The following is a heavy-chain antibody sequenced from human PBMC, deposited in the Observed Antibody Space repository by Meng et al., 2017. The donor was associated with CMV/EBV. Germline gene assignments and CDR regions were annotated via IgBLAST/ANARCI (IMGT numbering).Heavy chain of an antibody. CDR1: GGTFSSYA. J-gene: IGHJ4*02. Sequence: QVQLVQVGGQVNRPGSSVQVSCKTSGGTFSSYAISWVRQASGQGLEWMGGIIPIFGTANYAQKFQGRVTITADESTSTAYMELRSLRSEDTAVYYCARAGDYGGRGYFDYWGQGTLVTVSS. V-gene: IGHV1-69*12. D-gene: IGHD4-23*01. CDR3: ARAGDYGGRGYFDY. CDR2: IIPIFGTA.